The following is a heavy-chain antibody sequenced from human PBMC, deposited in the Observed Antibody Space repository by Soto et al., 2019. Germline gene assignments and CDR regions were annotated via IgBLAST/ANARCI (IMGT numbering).Heavy chain of an antibody. CDR2: IYYSGST. D-gene: IGHD6-13*01. V-gene: IGHV4-31*03. J-gene: IGHJ4*02. CDR1: GGSLSSGGYY. CDR3: ARGEDSSSWYARFDY. Sequence: QVQLQESGPGLVKPSQTLSLTCTVSGGSLSSGGYYWSWIRQHPGKGLEWIGYIYYSGSTYYNPSLKSRVTISVDTSKNQFSLKLSSVTAADTAVYYCARGEDSSSWYARFDYWGQGTLVTVSS.